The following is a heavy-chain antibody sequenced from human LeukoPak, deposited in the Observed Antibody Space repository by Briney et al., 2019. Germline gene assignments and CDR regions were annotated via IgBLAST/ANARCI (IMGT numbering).Heavy chain of an antibody. V-gene: IGHV4-30-4*08. Sequence: PSETLSLTCTVSGGSISSGDYYCSWIRQPPGKGLEWIGYIYYSGSTYYNPSLKSRVTISVDTSKNQFSLKLSSVTAADTAVYYCARTGYYASSYWYFDLWGRGTLVTVSS. D-gene: IGHD3-9*01. CDR1: GGSISSGDYY. CDR2: IYYSGST. J-gene: IGHJ2*01. CDR3: ARTGYYASSYWYFDL.